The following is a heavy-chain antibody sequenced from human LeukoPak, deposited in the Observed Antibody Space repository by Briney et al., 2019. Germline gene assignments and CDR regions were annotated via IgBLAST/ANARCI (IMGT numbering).Heavy chain of an antibody. V-gene: IGHV1-18*01. CDR1: GYTFTSYG. CDR2: ISAYNGNT. D-gene: IGHD6-19*01. J-gene: IGHJ5*02. CDR3: ARDLKGSGWYVGWFDP. Sequence: GASVKVSFKASGYTFTSYGISWVRQAPGQGLEWMGWISAYNGNTNYAQKLQGRVTMTTDTSTSTAYMELRRLRSDDTAVYYCARDLKGSGWYVGWFDPWGQGTLVTVSS.